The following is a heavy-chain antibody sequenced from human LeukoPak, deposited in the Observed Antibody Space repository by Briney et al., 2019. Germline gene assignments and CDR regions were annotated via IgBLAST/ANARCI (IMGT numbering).Heavy chain of an antibody. CDR2: INPNSGGT. Sequence: ASVKVSCRASEYTFTGNYIHWVRRAPGQGLEWMGWINPNSGGTKFAQRFQGRVSMTRDTSITTAYMDLSRLTSDDTAVYYCARGDRSSSILEDAFDLWGPGTMVSVCS. CDR3: ARGDRSSSILEDAFDL. V-gene: IGHV1-2*02. CDR1: EYTFTGNY. D-gene: IGHD6-6*01. J-gene: IGHJ3*01.